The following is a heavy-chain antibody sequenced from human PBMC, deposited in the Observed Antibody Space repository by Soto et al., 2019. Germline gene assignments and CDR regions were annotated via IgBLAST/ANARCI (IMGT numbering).Heavy chain of an antibody. CDR3: ARDSGYGSGASVNHYLDY. V-gene: IGHV3-23*01. CDR2: ISGSGGST. D-gene: IGHD3-10*01. Sequence: RLSCAASGFTFSSYAMSCVRQAPWKGLEWVSAISGSGGSTYYADSVKGRFTISRDNSKNTLYLQMNSLRAEDTAVYYCARDSGYGSGASVNHYLDYWGHGTLVTVSS. J-gene: IGHJ4*01. CDR1: GFTFSSYA.